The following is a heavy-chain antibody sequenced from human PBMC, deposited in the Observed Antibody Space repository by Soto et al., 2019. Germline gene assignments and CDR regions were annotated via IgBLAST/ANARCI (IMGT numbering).Heavy chain of an antibody. V-gene: IGHV4-38-2*01. D-gene: IGHD3-22*01. CDR3: AVYDSSGYYFDY. Sequence: LSLTCAVSGSSISSGYYWGWIRQPPGKGLEWIGSIYHSGSTYYNPSLKSRVTISVDTSKNQFSLKLSSVTAADTAVYYCAVYDSSGYYFDYWGQGTLVTVSS. CDR2: IYHSGST. CDR1: GSSISSGYY. J-gene: IGHJ4*02.